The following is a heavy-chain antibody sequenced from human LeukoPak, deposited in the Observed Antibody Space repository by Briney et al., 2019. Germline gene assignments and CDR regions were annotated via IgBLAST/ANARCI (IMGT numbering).Heavy chain of an antibody. Sequence: SETLSLTCAVYGGSFSGYYWSWIRQPPGKGLEWIGEINHSGSTNYNPSLKSRVSISVDTSKNQFSLKLRSVTAADTAVYYCARGARYYYGSGTYYNGLFDYWGQGTLVIVSS. CDR2: INHSGST. CDR1: GGSFSGYY. J-gene: IGHJ4*02. D-gene: IGHD3-10*01. CDR3: ARGARYYYGSGTYYNGLFDY. V-gene: IGHV4-34*01.